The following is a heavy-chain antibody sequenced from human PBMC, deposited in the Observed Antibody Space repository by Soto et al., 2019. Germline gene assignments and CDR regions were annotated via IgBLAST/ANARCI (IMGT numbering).Heavy chain of an antibody. V-gene: IGHV5-51*01. CDR1: GYSFTSYW. Sequence: PGESLKISCKGSGYSFTSYWIGWVRQMPGKGLEWMGIIYPGDSDTRFSLSFQGQVTISADKSISTAYLQWSSLKASDTAMYYCARRRYCSSTSCYATYYYFDYWGQGTLVTVSS. D-gene: IGHD2-2*01. CDR2: IYPGDSDT. J-gene: IGHJ4*02. CDR3: ARRRYCSSTSCYATYYYFDY.